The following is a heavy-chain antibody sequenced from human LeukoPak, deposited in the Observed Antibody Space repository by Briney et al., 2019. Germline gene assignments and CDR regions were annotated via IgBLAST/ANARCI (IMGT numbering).Heavy chain of an antibody. CDR2: ISSSGSTI. CDR1: GFTFSSYE. D-gene: IGHD6-19*01. Sequence: GGSLTLFCAPSGFTFSSYEMNWVRQAPGKGREWVSYISSSGSTIYYADSVKGRFTISRDNSKNSLYLQMDSLRTEDTALYYCAKDAITGYSSGWFYYYYYMDVWGKGTTVTVSS. CDR3: AKDAITGYSSGWFYYYYYMDV. J-gene: IGHJ6*03. V-gene: IGHV3-48*03.